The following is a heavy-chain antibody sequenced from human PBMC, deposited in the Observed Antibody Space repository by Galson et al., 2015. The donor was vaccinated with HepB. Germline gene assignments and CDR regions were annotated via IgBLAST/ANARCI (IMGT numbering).Heavy chain of an antibody. CDR1: GYTFTSYY. CDR3: ARKGAAGTYTPFDY. Sequence: SVKVSCKASGYTFTSYYMRWVRQAPGQGLEWMGGIIPIFGTANYAQKFQGRVTITADESTSTAYMELSSLRSEDTAVYYCARKGAAGTYTPFDYWGQGTLVTVSS. J-gene: IGHJ4*02. V-gene: IGHV1-69*13. CDR2: IIPIFGTA. D-gene: IGHD1-7*01.